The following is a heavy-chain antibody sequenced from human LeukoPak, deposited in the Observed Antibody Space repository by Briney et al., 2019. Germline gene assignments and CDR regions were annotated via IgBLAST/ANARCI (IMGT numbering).Heavy chain of an antibody. V-gene: IGHV5-51*01. J-gene: IGHJ6*02. CDR1: GYSFTSYW. D-gene: IGHD6-19*01. CDR3: ARFRDSSGWYYYYDMDV. CDR2: IYPGDSDT. Sequence: GESLKISCKGSGYSFTSYWIGWVRQMPGKGLEWMGIIYPGDSDTRYSPSLQGQVTISADKSISTAYLQWSSLKASDTAMYYCARFRDSSGWYYYYDMDVWGQGTTVTVSS.